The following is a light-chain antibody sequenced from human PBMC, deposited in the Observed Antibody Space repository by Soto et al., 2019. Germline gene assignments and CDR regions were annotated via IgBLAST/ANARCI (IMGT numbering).Light chain of an antibody. Sequence: QSVLTQPPSVSGAPGQRVTLSCTGNTSNLGAGYDVHWYQQLPGAPPKLVIFGNRNRPSGVPERFSGSKSGTSASLAITGVQAEDEADYYGQAYDYTLTDSVFGGGTKLTVL. V-gene: IGLV1-40*01. J-gene: IGLJ3*02. CDR3: QAYDYTLTDSV. CDR2: GNR. CDR1: TSNLGAGYD.